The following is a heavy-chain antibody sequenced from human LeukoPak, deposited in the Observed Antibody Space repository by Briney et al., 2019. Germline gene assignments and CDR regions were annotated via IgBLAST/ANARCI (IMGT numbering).Heavy chain of an antibody. D-gene: IGHD3-9*01. J-gene: IGHJ6*03. CDR1: GGSISSYY. Sequence: SETLSLTCTVSGGSISSYYWSWIRQPPGKGLEWIGEINHSGSTNYNPSLKSRVTISVDTSKNQFSLKLSSVTAADTAVYYCAREFPARYFDWSYSYYYMDVWGKGTTVTVSS. V-gene: IGHV4-34*01. CDR2: INHSGST. CDR3: AREFPARYFDWSYSYYYMDV.